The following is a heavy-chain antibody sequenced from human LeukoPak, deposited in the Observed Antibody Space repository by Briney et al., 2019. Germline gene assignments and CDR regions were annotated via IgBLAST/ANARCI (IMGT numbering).Heavy chain of an antibody. CDR1: GYTFTSYG. J-gene: IGHJ4*02. V-gene: IGHV1-18*01. CDR2: ISPHNGYT. Sequence: GASVKVSCKASGYTFTSYGITWARQAPGQGLEWMGWISPHNGYTNYVQNLQGRVTMTTDTSTSTVYMEVRSLRSDDTAVYYCARGAVRGFKNDYWGQGTLVTVSS. CDR3: ARGAVRGFKNDY. D-gene: IGHD3-10*01.